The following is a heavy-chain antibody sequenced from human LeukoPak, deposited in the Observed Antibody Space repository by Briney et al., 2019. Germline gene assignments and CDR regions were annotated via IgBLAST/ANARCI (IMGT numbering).Heavy chain of an antibody. CDR1: GYTFTSYY. CDR2: INPSGGST. J-gene: IGHJ4*02. CDR3: ARRSSRWYGNYFFDY. D-gene: IGHD6-13*01. Sequence: ASVKVSCKASGYTFTSYYIHWVRQAPGQGLEWMGIINPSGGSTSCAQKFQGRVTLTRDTSTSTVYMELSSLRSEDSALYYCARRSSRWYGNYFFDYWGQGTLVTVSS. V-gene: IGHV1-46*01.